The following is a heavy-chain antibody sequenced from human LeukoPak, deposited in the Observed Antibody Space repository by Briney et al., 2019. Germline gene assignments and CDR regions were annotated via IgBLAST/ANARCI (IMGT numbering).Heavy chain of an antibody. CDR3: AKDGGVRGPDYYYYMDV. D-gene: IGHD3-10*01. V-gene: IGHV3-30*02. Sequence: QSGGSLRLSCVVSGFTICSYGMHRVRQAPGEGLVWVAYIRYDGSYKKYADSVKGRFTIYSDNSKNTLYLQMNSLRAEDTAVYYCAKDGGVRGPDYYYYMDVSGKGTTVTIPS. J-gene: IGHJ6*03. CDR2: IRYDGSYK. CDR1: GFTICSYG.